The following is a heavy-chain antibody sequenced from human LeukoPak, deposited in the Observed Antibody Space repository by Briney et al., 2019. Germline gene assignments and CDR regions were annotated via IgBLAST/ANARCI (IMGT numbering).Heavy chain of an antibody. CDR2: IKQGASEK. D-gene: IGHD6-25*01. Sequence: GGSLRLSCAASGFTFSNYWMTWVRQAPGKGLEWVANIKQGASEKYYVDSVKGRFTISRDDAKNSLYLQMNSLRAEDTAVYYCARERREAAGFDPWGQGTLVTVPS. V-gene: IGHV3-7*04. CDR1: GFTFSNYW. J-gene: IGHJ5*02. CDR3: ARERREAAGFDP.